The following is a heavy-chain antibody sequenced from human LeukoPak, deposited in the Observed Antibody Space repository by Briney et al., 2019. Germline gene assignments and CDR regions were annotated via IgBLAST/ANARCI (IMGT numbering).Heavy chain of an antibody. CDR2: IYTSGST. V-gene: IGHV4-61*02. Sequence: SQTLSLTCTVSGGSISSGSYYWSWIRQPAGKGLEWIGRIYTSGSTNYNPSLKSRVTMSVDTSKNQFSLKLSSVTAADTAVYYCARDIVLMGMGGWFDPWGQGTLVTVSS. CDR3: ARDIVLMGMGGWFDP. J-gene: IGHJ5*02. D-gene: IGHD2-8*01. CDR1: GGSISSGSYY.